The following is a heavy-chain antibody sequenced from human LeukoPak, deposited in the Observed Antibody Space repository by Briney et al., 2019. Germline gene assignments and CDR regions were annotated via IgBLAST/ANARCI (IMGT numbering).Heavy chain of an antibody. Sequence: PSETLSLTCTVSGGSISSYYWSWIRQPPGKGLEWIGYIYYSGSTNYNPSLKSRVTILVDTSKNQFSLKLSSVTAADTAVYYCARDVSAWPPAPHFDYWGQGTLVTVSS. CDR1: GGSISSYY. D-gene: IGHD6-19*01. V-gene: IGHV4-59*01. CDR2: IYYSGST. J-gene: IGHJ4*02. CDR3: ARDVSAWPPAPHFDY.